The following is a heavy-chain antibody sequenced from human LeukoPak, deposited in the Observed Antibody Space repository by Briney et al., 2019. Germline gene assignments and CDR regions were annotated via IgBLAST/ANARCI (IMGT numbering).Heavy chain of an antibody. V-gene: IGHV4-59*01. Sequence: TSETLSLTCTVSGGSISSYYWSWIRQPPGKGLEWIGYIYYSGSTSYNPSLKSRVTISVDTSKNQFSLKLSSVTAADTAVYYCARDAYSSSWHDYWGQGTLVTVSS. CDR2: IYYSGST. CDR1: GGSISSYY. D-gene: IGHD6-13*01. J-gene: IGHJ4*02. CDR3: ARDAYSSSWHDY.